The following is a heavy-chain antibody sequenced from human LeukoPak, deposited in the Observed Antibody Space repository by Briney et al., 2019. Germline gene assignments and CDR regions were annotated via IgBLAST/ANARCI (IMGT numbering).Heavy chain of an antibody. J-gene: IGHJ4*02. CDR2: LSYDGSNK. V-gene: IGHV3-30*04. D-gene: IGHD3-16*01. CDR1: GFTFSNYA. CDR3: ARDGGDGGRAENYFDY. Sequence: PGGSLRLSCAASGFTFSNYAMHWVRQAPGKGLEWVAVLSYDGSNKYYADSVKGQFTISRDNSKNTLYLQMNSLRPEDTAVFYCARDGGDGGRAENYFDYWGQGALVTVSS.